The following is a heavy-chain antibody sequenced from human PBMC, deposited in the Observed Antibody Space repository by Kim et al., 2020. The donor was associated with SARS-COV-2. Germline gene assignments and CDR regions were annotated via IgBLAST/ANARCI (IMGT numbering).Heavy chain of an antibody. CDR2: ISYDGSNK. D-gene: IGHD3-10*01. V-gene: IGHV3-30*18. Sequence: GGSLRLSCAASGFTFSSYGMHWVRQAPGKGLEWVAVISYDGSNKYYADSVKGRFTISRDNSKNTLYLQMNSLRAEDTAVYYCAKELWFGELLSLLDYWGQGTLVTVSS. CDR1: GFTFSSYG. CDR3: AKELWFGELLSLLDY. J-gene: IGHJ4*02.